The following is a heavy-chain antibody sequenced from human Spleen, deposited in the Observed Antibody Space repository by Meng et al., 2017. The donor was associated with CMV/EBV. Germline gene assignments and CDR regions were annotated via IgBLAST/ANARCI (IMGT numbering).Heavy chain of an antibody. V-gene: IGHV3-21*01. CDR3: ARDRTTVVTPRPIYGMDV. J-gene: IGHJ6*02. D-gene: IGHD4-23*01. CDR2: ISSGSTYI. Sequence: GESLKISCVASGFTFSSYSMNWVRQAPGKGLEWVSSISSGSTYIYYADSVKGRFTISRDNAKNSLYLQMNSLRAEDTAVYYCARDRTTVVTPRPIYGMDVWGQGTTVTVSS. CDR1: GFTFSSYS.